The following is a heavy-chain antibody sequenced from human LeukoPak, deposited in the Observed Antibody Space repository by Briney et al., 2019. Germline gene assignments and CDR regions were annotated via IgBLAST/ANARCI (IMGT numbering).Heavy chain of an antibody. CDR3: ARDPDYGDPY. D-gene: IGHD4-17*01. J-gene: IGHJ4*02. CDR1: GFTLSDHY. Sequence: PGGSLRLSCTVSGFTLSDHYMSWYRQSPGRGLEWISWITSSGTTSDYADSVKGRFTISRDNAKGSIYLQMNNLRVEDTAVYYCARDPDYGDPYWGQGTLVTVSS. CDR2: ITSSGTTS. V-gene: IGHV3-11*01.